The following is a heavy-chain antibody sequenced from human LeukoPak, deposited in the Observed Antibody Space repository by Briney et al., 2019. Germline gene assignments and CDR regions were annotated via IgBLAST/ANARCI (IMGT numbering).Heavy chain of an antibody. J-gene: IGHJ3*02. CDR3: AKDLSGYDAFDI. Sequence: QPGRSLRLSCAVSGFTFSSYAMHWVRQAPGKGLEWVALMSYDGSNKYYADSVKGRFTISRDNSKNTLYLQMNSLRAEDTAVYYCAKDLSGYDAFDIWGQGTMVTVSS. D-gene: IGHD5-12*01. CDR1: GFTFSSYA. V-gene: IGHV3-30*04. CDR2: MSYDGSNK.